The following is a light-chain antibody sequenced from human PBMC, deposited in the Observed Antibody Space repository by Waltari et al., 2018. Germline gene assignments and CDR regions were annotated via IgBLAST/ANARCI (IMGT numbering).Light chain of an antibody. Sequence: DIVMTQSPLSLPVTLGEPASISCRSSQNLLGSNGYNYVDWYVQKPGQSPQVLIYLGSNRASGVPDRISGSGSGTDFTLKISRVEADDVGIYYCLQALQVPATFGPGTRVEIK. CDR2: LGS. J-gene: IGKJ3*01. CDR1: QNLLGSNGYNY. CDR3: LQALQVPAT. V-gene: IGKV2-28*01.